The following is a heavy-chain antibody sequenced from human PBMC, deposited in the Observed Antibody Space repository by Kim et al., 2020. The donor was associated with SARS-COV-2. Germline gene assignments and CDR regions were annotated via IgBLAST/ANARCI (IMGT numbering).Heavy chain of an antibody. J-gene: IGHJ6*02. CDR3: ARGFDGSGCYFYYYYYGMDV. CDR2: INNSGST. V-gene: IGHV4-34*01. D-gene: IGHD3-10*01. CDR1: GGSFSGYY. Sequence: SETLSLTCAVYGGSFSGYYWSWIRQPPGKGLEWIGEINNSGSTNYNPSLKSRVTISVDTSKNQLSLKLSSVTAADTAVYYCARGFDGSGCYFYYYYYGMDVWGQGTTVTVSS.